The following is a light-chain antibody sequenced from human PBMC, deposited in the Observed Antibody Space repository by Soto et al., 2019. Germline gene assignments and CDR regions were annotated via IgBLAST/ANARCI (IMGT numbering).Light chain of an antibody. J-gene: IGKJ1*01. CDR2: DAS. Sequence: EIVLTQSPGTLSLSPGERATLSCRASQSVSSSYLAWYQQKPGQAPRLLIYDASSRATGIPDRFSGSGSGTDFTLTISRLEPDDFAVYCCQQYGDSPRTFGQGTKVEIK. CDR3: QQYGDSPRT. CDR1: QSVSSSY. V-gene: IGKV3-20*01.